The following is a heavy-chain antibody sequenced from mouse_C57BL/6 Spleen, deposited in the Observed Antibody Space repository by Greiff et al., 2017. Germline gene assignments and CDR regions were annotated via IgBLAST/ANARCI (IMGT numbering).Heavy chain of an antibody. J-gene: IGHJ4*01. CDR1: GFTFSDYG. CDR3: AMLLYYGSTYYYAIDY. D-gene: IGHD1-1*01. V-gene: IGHV5-17*01. Sequence: EVQVVESGGGLVKPGGSLKLSCAASGFTFSDYGMHWVRQAPEKGLEWVAYISSGSSTIYYADTVKGRFTISRDNAKNTLFLQMTCLRTEDTAMYYCAMLLYYGSTYYYAIDYWGQGTSVTVSS. CDR2: ISSGSSTI.